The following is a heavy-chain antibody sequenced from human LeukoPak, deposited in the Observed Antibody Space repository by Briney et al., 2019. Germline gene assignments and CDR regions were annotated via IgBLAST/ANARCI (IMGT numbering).Heavy chain of an antibody. CDR2: IYYSGST. Sequence: SETLSLTCTVSGGSISSYYWSWIRQPPGKGLEWIGYIYYSGSTNYNPSLKSRVTISVDTSKNQFSLKLSSVTAADTAVYYCAGSPGYSSGWYSKGAFDIWGQGTMVTVSS. D-gene: IGHD6-19*01. CDR1: GGSISSYY. CDR3: AGSPGYSSGWYSKGAFDI. J-gene: IGHJ3*02. V-gene: IGHV4-59*08.